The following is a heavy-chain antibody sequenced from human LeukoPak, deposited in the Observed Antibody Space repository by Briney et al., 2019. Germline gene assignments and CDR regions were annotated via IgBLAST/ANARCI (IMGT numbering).Heavy chain of an antibody. CDR2: IYYSGST. Sequence: SETLSLTCTVSGASISSYYWSWIRQPPGKGLEWIGYIYYSGSTNYNPSLKSRVTISVDTSKNQFSLKLSSVTAADTAVYYCARVRATTVTPEIYYYYYMDVWGKGTTVTISS. J-gene: IGHJ6*03. CDR3: ARVRATTVTPEIYYYYYMDV. V-gene: IGHV4-59*01. D-gene: IGHD4-17*01. CDR1: GASISSYY.